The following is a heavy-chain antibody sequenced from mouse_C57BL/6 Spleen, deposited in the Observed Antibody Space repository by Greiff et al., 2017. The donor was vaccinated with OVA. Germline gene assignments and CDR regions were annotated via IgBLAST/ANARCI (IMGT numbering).Heavy chain of an antibody. V-gene: IGHV1-76*01. CDR3: AREDGSSAWFAY. J-gene: IGHJ3*01. CDR1: GYTFTDYY. D-gene: IGHD1-1*01. CDR2: IYPGSGNT. Sequence: VQRVESGAELVRPGASVKLSCKASGYTFTDYYINWVKQRPGQGLEWIARIYPGSGNTYYNEKFKGKATLTAEKSSSTAYMQLSSLTSEDSAVYFCAREDGSSAWFAYWGQGTLVTVSA.